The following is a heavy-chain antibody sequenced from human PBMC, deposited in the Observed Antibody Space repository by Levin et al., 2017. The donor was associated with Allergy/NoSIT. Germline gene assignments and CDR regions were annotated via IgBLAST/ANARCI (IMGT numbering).Heavy chain of an antibody. CDR1: GFTFSSYG. Sequence: SCAASGFTFSSYGMHWVRQAPGKGLEWVAVISYDGSNKYYADSVKGRFTISRDNSKNTLYLQMNSLRAEDTAVYYCAKSYGGDAFDIWGQGTMVTVSS. CDR3: AKSYGGDAFDI. D-gene: IGHD1-26*01. J-gene: IGHJ3*02. V-gene: IGHV3-30*18. CDR2: ISYDGSNK.